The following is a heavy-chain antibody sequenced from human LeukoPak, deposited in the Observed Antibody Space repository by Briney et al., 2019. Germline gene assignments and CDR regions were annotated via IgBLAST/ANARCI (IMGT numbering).Heavy chain of an antibody. CDR1: GFTFSSYA. J-gene: IGHJ4*02. D-gene: IGHD6-13*01. CDR2: ISGSGGST. Sequence: GGSLRLSCAATGFTFSSYAMSWVRQAPGKGLEWVSAISGSGGSTYYADSVKGRFTISRDNSKNTLYLQMNSLRAEDTAVYYCVKLSSRVSQTIDYWGQGTLVTVSS. V-gene: IGHV3-23*01. CDR3: VKLSSRVSQTIDY.